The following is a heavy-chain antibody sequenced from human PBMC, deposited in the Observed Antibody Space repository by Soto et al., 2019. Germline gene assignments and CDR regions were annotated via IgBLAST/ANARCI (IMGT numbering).Heavy chain of an antibody. CDR3: ARDLRFLEWSSNWFDP. CDR1: GYTFTSYA. D-gene: IGHD3-3*01. CDR2: INAGNGNT. Sequence: ASVKVSCKASGYTFTSYAMHWVRQAPGQRLEWMGWINAGNGNTKYSQKFQGRVTITRDTSASTAYMELSSLRSEDTAVYYCARDLRFLEWSSNWFDPWGQGTLVTVSS. V-gene: IGHV1-3*01. J-gene: IGHJ5*02.